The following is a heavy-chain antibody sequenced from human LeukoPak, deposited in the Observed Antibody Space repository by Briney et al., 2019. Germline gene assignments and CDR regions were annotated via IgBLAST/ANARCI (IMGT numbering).Heavy chain of an antibody. CDR3: ARDSRSSGQNDAFDI. V-gene: IGHV1-46*01. D-gene: IGHD6-19*01. CDR1: GYTFTSYY. CDR2: INPSGGST. J-gene: IGHJ3*02. Sequence: WASVKVSRKASGYTFTSYYMHWVRQAPGQGLEWMGIINPSGGSTSYAQKFQGRVTMTRDTSTSTVYMELSSLRSEDTAVYYCARDSRSSGQNDAFDIWGQGTMVTVSS.